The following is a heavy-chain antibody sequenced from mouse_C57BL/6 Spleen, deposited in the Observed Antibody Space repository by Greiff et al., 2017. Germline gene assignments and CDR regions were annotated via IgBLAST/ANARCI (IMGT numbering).Heavy chain of an antibody. CDR3: ARRPVTTVVDWYFDV. CDR2: IDPSDSYT. J-gene: IGHJ1*03. D-gene: IGHD1-1*01. CDR1: GYTFTSYW. V-gene: IGHV1-69*01. Sequence: QVQLQQPGAELVMPGASVKLSCKASGYTFTSYWMHWVKQRPGQGLEWIGEIDPSDSYTNYNQKFKGKSTLTVDKSSSTAYMQLSSLTSEDPAVYYCARRPVTTVVDWYFDVWGTGTTVTVAS.